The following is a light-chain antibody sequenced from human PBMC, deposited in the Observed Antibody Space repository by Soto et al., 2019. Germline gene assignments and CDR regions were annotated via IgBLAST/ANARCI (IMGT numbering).Light chain of an antibody. CDR1: QGISIR. V-gene: IGKV1-12*01. CDR3: QQANSFPRT. CDR2: AAS. J-gene: IGKJ5*01. Sequence: DIPMTQSPSSVSPSEGESVTSTCRARQGISIRLPWYQPRPGQAPKFLIYAASTLQSGVPSRFSGGGFGTDFTLTISSLQPEDFATYYCQQANSFPRTFGHGTRLEIK.